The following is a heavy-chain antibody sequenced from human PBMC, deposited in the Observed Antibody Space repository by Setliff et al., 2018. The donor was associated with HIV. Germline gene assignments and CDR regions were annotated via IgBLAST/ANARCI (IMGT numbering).Heavy chain of an antibody. CDR2: ISAYSGDT. CDR3: ARDAWVEFLEWTFYGMDV. J-gene: IGHJ6*02. D-gene: IGHD3-3*02. V-gene: IGHV1-18*01. CDR1: GYTFTSYG. Sequence: GASVKVSCKASGYTFTSYGISWVRQAPGQGLEWMGWISAYSGDTNYAQKVQGRVTLTTDTSTSTAYMELRRLRSDDTAVYYCARDAWVEFLEWTFYGMDVWGQGTTVTAP.